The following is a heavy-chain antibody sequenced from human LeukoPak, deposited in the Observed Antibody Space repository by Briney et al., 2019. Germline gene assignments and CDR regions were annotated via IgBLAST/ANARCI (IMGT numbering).Heavy chain of an antibody. CDR1: GVTFSSYA. V-gene: IGHV3-23*01. CDR2: ISGSGGST. D-gene: IGHD2-21*02. J-gene: IGHJ4*02. CDR3: AKDEFLDCGGDCYSVFDY. Sequence: GGSLRLSCEASGVTFSSYAMSWVRQAPGKGLEWVSAISGSGGSTYYADSVKGRFTISRDNSKNTLYLQMNSLRAEDTAVYYCAKDEFLDCGGDCYSVFDYWGQGTLVTVSS.